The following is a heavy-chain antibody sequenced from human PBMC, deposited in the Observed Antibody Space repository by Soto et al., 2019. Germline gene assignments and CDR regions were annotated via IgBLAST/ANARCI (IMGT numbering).Heavy chain of an antibody. D-gene: IGHD3-3*01. CDR3: AKGGTIFGVVHPYYYYYMDV. V-gene: IGHV3-23*01. CDR1: GFTFSSYA. CDR2: ISGSGGST. Sequence: GGSLRLSCAASGFTFSSYAMSWVRQAPGKGLEWVSAISGSGGSTYYADSVKGRFTISRDNSKNTLYLQMNSLRAEDTAVYYCAKGGTIFGVVHPYYYYYMDVWGKGTTVTVSS. J-gene: IGHJ6*03.